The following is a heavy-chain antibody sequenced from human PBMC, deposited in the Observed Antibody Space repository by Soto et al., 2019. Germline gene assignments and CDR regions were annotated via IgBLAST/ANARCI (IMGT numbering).Heavy chain of an antibody. CDR2: ISAYNGET. Sequence: GASVKVSCKASGYTFTSSGFSWVRQAPGQGLEWMAWISAYNGETHYAQKFQGRVTMTTDTSTSTSYMRPEDTAIYYCAKDQRMYYYGSGSDSWGQGTLVTVSS. D-gene: IGHD3-10*01. J-gene: IGHJ4*02. CDR1: GYTFTSSG. CDR3: AKDQRMYYYGSGSDS. V-gene: IGHV1-18*01.